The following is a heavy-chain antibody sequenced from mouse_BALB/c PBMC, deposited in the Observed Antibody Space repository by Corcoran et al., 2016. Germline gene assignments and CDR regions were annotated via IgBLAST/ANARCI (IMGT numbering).Heavy chain of an antibody. CDR1: GYTFTNYG. Sequence: QIQLVQSGPELKKPGETVKISCKASGYTFTNYGMNWVKQAPGKGLKWMGWINTYTGEPTYADDFKGRFAFSLETSASTAYLQINNLKNEDTATYFCARAYYGNYVPFAYWGQGTLVTVSA. D-gene: IGHD2-10*01. V-gene: IGHV9-3-1*01. CDR3: ARAYYGNYVPFAY. CDR2: INTYTGEP. J-gene: IGHJ3*01.